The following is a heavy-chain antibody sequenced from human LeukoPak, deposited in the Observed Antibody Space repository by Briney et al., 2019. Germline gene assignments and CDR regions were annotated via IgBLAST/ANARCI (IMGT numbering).Heavy chain of an antibody. V-gene: IGHV3-48*03. D-gene: IGHD3-22*01. CDR3: ARDNYDSSGYPI. CDR1: GFTFRSYE. CDR2: ISSSGTTI. Sequence: GGSLRLSCAASGFTFRSYEMNWVRQAPGKGLEWVSYISSSGTTIYYADSVKGRFTISRDNAKNSLYLQMNSLRAEDTTLYHCARDNYDSSGYPIWGQGTMVTVSS. J-gene: IGHJ3*02.